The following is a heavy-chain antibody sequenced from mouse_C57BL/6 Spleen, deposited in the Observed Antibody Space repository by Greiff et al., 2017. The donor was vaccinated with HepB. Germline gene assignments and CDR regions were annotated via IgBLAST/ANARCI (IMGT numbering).Heavy chain of an antibody. CDR3: ARHRVLLEGFAY. CDR1: GFTFSSYT. CDR2: ISGGGGNT. V-gene: IGHV5-9*01. D-gene: IGHD2-14*01. J-gene: IGHJ3*01. Sequence: EVMLVESGGGLVKPGGSLKLSCAASGFTFSSYTMSWVRQTPEKRLEWVATISGGGGNTYYPDSVKGRFTISRDNAKNTLYLQMSSLRSEDTALYYCARHRVLLEGFAYWGQGTLVTVSA.